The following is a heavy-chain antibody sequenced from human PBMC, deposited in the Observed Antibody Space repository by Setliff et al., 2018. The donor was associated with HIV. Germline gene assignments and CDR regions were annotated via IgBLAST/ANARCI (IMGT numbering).Heavy chain of an antibody. Sequence: GASVKVSCKASGYTFTTYSFTWVRQAPGQGLEWMGWISAFNGNTNYAQKLQGRFTMTTDTSTSTAYMGLRSLRSDDTAVYYCARGGYGWGDLGPILDYWGQGTLVTVSS. CDR2: ISAFNGNT. J-gene: IGHJ4*02. V-gene: IGHV1-18*01. CDR1: GYTFTTYS. D-gene: IGHD5-12*01. CDR3: ARGGYGWGDLGPILDY.